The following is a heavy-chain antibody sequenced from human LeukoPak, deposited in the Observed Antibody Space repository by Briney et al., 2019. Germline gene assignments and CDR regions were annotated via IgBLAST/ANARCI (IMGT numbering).Heavy chain of an antibody. V-gene: IGHV3-30-3*01. Sequence: GGSLRLSCAASGFTFSSYAMHWVRQAPGKGLEWVAVISYDGSNKYYVDSVKGRFTISRDNSKNTLYLQMNSLRAEDTAVYYCARGPLAVAGLDYFDYWGQGTLVTVSS. CDR1: GFTFSSYA. D-gene: IGHD6-19*01. J-gene: IGHJ4*02. CDR3: ARGPLAVAGLDYFDY. CDR2: ISYDGSNK.